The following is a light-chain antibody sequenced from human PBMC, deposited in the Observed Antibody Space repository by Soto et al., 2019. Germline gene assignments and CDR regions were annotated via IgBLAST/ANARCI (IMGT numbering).Light chain of an antibody. CDR1: SSDVGGYNY. V-gene: IGLV2-11*01. CDR2: DVS. J-gene: IGLJ1*01. Sequence: QSVLTQPRSVSGSPGQSVTISCTGTSSDVGGYNYVSWYQQHPGKAPKLMIYDVSKRPSGVPDRFSGSKSGNTASLTISGLQAEDEADYYYCSYAGSYTPNVFGTGTKLTVL. CDR3: CSYAGSYTPNV.